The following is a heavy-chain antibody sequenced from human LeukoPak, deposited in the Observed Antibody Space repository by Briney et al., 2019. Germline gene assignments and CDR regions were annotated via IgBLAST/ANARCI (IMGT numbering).Heavy chain of an antibody. D-gene: IGHD7-27*01. CDR1: GDGLSVSSDV. CDR2: TYYKSKWHN. J-gene: IGHJ3*02. V-gene: IGHV6-1*01. CDR3: ARDADWGYDAYDI. Sequence: SQTLSLTCTISGDGLSVSSDVWNWVRQSPSRGLECLERTYYKSKWHNDYAVSMKSRITISPDTSKNQFSLHLNSVTPEDTAVYYCARDADWGYDAYDIWGQGTMVTVSS.